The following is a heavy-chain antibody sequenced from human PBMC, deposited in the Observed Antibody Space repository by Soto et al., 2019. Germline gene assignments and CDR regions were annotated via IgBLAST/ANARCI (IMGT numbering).Heavy chain of an antibody. CDR1: GGSISNYF. CDR2: IDNSGST. V-gene: IGHV4-4*07. Sequence: SETLSLTCTVSGGSISNYFCNWIRQPAGKGLEWIGRIDNSGSTNYNPSLKSRVTMSLDTSRNQFSLKLSSVTAADTAVYYCTRGPPRVQWFDPWGLGTLVTVSS. J-gene: IGHJ5*02. CDR3: TRGPPRVQWFDP.